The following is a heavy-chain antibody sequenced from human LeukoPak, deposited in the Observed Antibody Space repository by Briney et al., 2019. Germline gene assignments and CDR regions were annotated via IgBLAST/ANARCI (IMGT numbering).Heavy chain of an antibody. V-gene: IGHV3-30*02. CDR2: IRYDGSNK. D-gene: IGHD6-6*01. J-gene: IGHJ6*03. CDR3: AKDKEQLVPWGYYYYYMDV. Sequence: GGSLRLSCAASGFTFSSYGMHWVRQAPGKGLEWVALIRYDGSNKYYADSVKGRFTISRDNSKNTLYLQMNSLRAEDTAVYYCAKDKEQLVPWGYYYYYMDVWGKGTTVTVSS. CDR1: GFTFSSYG.